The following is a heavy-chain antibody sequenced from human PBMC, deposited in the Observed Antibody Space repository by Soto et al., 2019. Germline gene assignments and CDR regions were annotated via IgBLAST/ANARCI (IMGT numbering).Heavy chain of an antibody. Sequence: EVQLVESGGGLVQPGGSLRLSCAASGFTFSNYEMSWVRQAPGKGLEWLSYITSSGSPMYYADSVKGRFTMSRDNVRNSLYLLMNSLRAEDTAVYYCARVHCSSTNCSDNHYYGIDVWGQGTTVTVSS. CDR2: ITSSGSPM. CDR1: GFTFSNYE. CDR3: ARVHCSSTNCSDNHYYGIDV. J-gene: IGHJ6*02. D-gene: IGHD2-2*01. V-gene: IGHV3-48*03.